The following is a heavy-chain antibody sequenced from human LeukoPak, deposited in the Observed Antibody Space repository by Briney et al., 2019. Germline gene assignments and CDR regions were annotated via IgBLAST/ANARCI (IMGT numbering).Heavy chain of an antibody. D-gene: IGHD2-2*01. CDR3: ARGGVYCSSVSCSVDY. Sequence: GGSLRLSCTASGFTFGDYAMSWFRQAPGKGLEWVGFIRSKAYGGTTENAASVKGRFTISRDDSKSIAFLQMNSLKTEDTAVYYCARGGVYCSSVSCSVDYWGQGILVTVSS. V-gene: IGHV3-49*03. CDR2: IRSKAYGGTT. CDR1: GFTFGDYA. J-gene: IGHJ4*02.